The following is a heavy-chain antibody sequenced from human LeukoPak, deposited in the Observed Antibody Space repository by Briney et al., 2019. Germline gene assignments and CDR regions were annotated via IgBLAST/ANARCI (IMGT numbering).Heavy chain of an antibody. Sequence: GSLRLSCAASWFTVSSNYMSWVRQAPGKGLGWVSVIYSGGSGGSTYYADSVKGRFTISRDNSKHTLYLQMNSPRAEDRAVYYCARDSGSYYDAFDIWGEGTMVTVSS. CDR3: ARDSGSYYDAFDI. D-gene: IGHD1-26*01. CDR1: WFTVSSNY. J-gene: IGHJ3*02. V-gene: IGHV3-53*01. CDR2: IYSGGSGGST.